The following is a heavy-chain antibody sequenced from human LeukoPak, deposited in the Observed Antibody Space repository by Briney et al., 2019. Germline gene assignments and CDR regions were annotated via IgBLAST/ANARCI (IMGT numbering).Heavy chain of an antibody. CDR1: GFTFSSCA. Sequence: GGCVSLACAPSGFTFSSCAMTWVRQAPGKGLEWVASITGDGTRTYYTDSVNGRFTISRDNSKNTLYLQMNSLRADETAIYYCASRPRADIGPLDYWGQGILVVVST. D-gene: IGHD2-15*01. J-gene: IGHJ4*02. CDR2: ITGDGTRT. CDR3: ASRPRADIGPLDY. V-gene: IGHV3-23*01.